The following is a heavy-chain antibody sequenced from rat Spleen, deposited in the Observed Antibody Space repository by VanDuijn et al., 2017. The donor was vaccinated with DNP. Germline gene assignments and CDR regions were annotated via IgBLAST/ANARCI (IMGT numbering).Heavy chain of an antibody. CDR2: INTDGGST. CDR3: ARGTMMVVTPFAY. J-gene: IGHJ2*01. Sequence: EVKLVESGGGLVQPGRSLKLSCVASGFNFNDYWMYWIRQTPGKGLEWLSSINTDGGSTFYPDSVKGRFTISRDNAENTVYLQMNSLRSEDTATSYCARGTMMVVTPFAYWGQGVMVTVSS. V-gene: IGHV5-58*01. D-gene: IGHD1-12*02. CDR1: GFNFNDYW.